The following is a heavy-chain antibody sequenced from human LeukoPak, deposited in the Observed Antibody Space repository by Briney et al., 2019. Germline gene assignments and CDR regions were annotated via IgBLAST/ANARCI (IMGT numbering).Heavy chain of an antibody. J-gene: IGHJ4*02. Sequence: GGSLRLSRAACRFTFRNAWMSWVRPGPGKGLEWVGRIKSKTDGGTTDYAAPVKGRFTISRDDSKNTLYLQMNSLKTEDTAVYYCTTQRSRITMVRGVIRSDHWGQGTLVTVSS. V-gene: IGHV3-15*01. CDR1: RFTFRNAW. CDR3: TTQRSRITMVRGVIRSDH. D-gene: IGHD3-10*01. CDR2: IKSKTDGGTT.